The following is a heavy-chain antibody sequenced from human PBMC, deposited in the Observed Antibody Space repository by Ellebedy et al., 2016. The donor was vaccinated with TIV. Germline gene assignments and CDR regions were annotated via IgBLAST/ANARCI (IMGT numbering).Heavy chain of an antibody. D-gene: IGHD3-16*01. J-gene: IGHJ4*02. CDR3: AKGKGGPHWYYCDL. CDR1: GFTFAGYG. Sequence: PGGSLRLSCAASGFTFAGYGMHWVRQAPGKGLEWLSYISYDGSQEYYADSVKGRFTISRDNLNSTLYLQMSSLRVEDTAVYYCAKGKGGPHWYYCDLWGRGTLVPVSS. CDR2: ISYDGSQE. V-gene: IGHV3-30*02.